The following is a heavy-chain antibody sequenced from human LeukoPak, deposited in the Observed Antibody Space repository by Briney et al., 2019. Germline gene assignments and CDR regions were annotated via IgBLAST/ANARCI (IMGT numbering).Heavy chain of an antibody. V-gene: IGHV3-30-3*01. D-gene: IGHD1-1*01. J-gene: IGHJ1*01. CDR1: GFTFSSYA. Sequence: GGSLRLSCAASGFTFSSYAMHWVRQAPGKGLEWVAVISYDGSNKYYADSVKGRFTISRDNSKNTLYLQMNSLRAEDTAVYYCARGRRYPPEWFQHWGQGTLVTVSS. CDR2: ISYDGSNK. CDR3: ARGRRYPPEWFQH.